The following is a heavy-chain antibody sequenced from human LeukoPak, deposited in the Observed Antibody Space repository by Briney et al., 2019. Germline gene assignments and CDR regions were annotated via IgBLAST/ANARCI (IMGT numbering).Heavy chain of an antibody. CDR1: GVTFSSYA. J-gene: IGHJ4*02. D-gene: IGHD3-10*01. CDR2: IIPIFGTA. Sequence: GASVKVSCKASGVTFSSYAISWVRQAPGQGLEWMGGIIPIFGTANYAQKFQGRVTITADESTSTAYMELSSLRSEDTAVYYCARDVGDGSGSYYSGVGYFDYWGQGTLVTVSS. CDR3: ARDVGDGSGSYYSGVGYFDY. V-gene: IGHV1-69*01.